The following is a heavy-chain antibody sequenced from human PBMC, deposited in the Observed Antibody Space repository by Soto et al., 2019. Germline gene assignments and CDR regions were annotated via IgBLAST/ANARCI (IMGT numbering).Heavy chain of an antibody. Sequence: SETLSLTCAVYGGSFSGNYWIWIRQPPGKGLEWIGEINHSGSSNYNPSIKSRVTISVDTSKNQFSLKLNSVTAADTAVYYCARRSYGDFEIDYWGQGTLVTVSS. CDR1: GGSFSGNY. CDR3: ARRSYGDFEIDY. D-gene: IGHD4-17*01. J-gene: IGHJ4*02. CDR2: INHSGSS. V-gene: IGHV4-34*01.